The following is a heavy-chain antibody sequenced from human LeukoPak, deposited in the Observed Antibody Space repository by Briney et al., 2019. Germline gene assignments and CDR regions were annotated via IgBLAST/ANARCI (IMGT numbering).Heavy chain of an antibody. CDR1: GFTVSSNY. CDR3: ARDGSLSYYYGMDV. Sequence: GGSLRLSCAASGFTVSSNYMSWVRQAPGKGLEWVSVIYSGGSTYYADSVKGRFTISRDNSKNTLYLQMNSLRAEDTAVYYCARDGSLSYYYGMDVWGKGTTVTVSS. CDR2: IYSGGST. J-gene: IGHJ6*04. V-gene: IGHV3-53*01.